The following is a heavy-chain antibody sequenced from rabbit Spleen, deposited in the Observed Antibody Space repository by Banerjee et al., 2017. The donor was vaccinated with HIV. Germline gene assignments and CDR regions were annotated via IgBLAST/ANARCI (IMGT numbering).Heavy chain of an antibody. CDR2: IYTGNGKT. CDR3: ARDAGTYDYIDVYFSL. V-gene: IGHV1S40*01. Sequence: QSLEESGGDLVKPGASMTLTCTASGFSFSSSYDMCWVRQAPGKGLEWIGCIYTGNGKTYYASWAKGRFTISKSSSTTVTLQMTSLTAADTATYFCARDAGTYDYIDVYFSLWGQGTLVTVS. J-gene: IGHJ4*01. D-gene: IGHD4-2*01. CDR1: GFSFSSSYD.